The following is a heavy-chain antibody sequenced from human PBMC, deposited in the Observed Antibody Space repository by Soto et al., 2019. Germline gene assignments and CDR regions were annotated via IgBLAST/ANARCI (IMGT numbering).Heavy chain of an antibody. V-gene: IGHV4-39*01. CDR3: ARRGVVPAAISPARRYYYYYYMDV. J-gene: IGHJ6*03. D-gene: IGHD2-2*01. CDR1: GGSISSSSYY. CDR2: IYYSVST. Sequence: SETLSLTCTVSGGSISSSSYYWGWIRQPPGKGLEWIGSIYYSVSTYYNPSLKSRFTISVDTSKNQFSLKLSSVTAADTAVYYCARRGVVPAAISPARRYYYYYYMDVWGKGTTVTVSS.